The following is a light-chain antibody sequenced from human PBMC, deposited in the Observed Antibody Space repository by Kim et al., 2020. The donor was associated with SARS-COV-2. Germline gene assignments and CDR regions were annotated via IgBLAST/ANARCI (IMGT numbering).Light chain of an antibody. CDR3: QVWDNNSDHCV. V-gene: IGLV3-21*04. CDR2: YGG. Sequence: SYELTQPPSVSVAPGQTARITCGGNKIGSKGVHWYQQKPGQAPVVVIYYGGDRPSGIPDRFSGSNSGNTATLTISRVEAGDEADYYCQVWDNNSDHCVFG. CDR1: KIGSKG. J-gene: IGLJ1*01.